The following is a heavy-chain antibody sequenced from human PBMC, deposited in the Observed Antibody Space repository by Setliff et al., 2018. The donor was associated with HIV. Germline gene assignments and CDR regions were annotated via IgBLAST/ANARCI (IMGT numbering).Heavy chain of an antibody. J-gene: IGHJ3*02. Sequence: ASVKVSCKASGYTFSSYDINWVRQATGQGLEWMGWMNPNSGNTGYAQKFQGRVTMTRNTAISTAYMELRRLKSEDTAVYYCATSTLWRSDDAFDIWGQGTMVTVSS. CDR1: GYTFSSYD. V-gene: IGHV1-8*02. CDR2: MNPNSGNT. CDR3: ATSTLWRSDDAFDI. D-gene: IGHD3-16*01.